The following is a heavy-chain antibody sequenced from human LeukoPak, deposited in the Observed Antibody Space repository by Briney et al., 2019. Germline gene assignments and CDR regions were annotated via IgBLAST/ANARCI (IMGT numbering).Heavy chain of an antibody. CDR1: GGSISIYY. CDR2: VSTSGIT. Sequence: PAETLSLTCTVSGGSISIYYGSGIRQPAGKGLEWIGRVSTSGITNYNPSLKIRVTMSVDTYKNQFSLKLSSVTAADTAVYYCARVKGFGVVEYYFDNWGQGALVTVSS. CDR3: ARVKGFGVVEYYFDN. D-gene: IGHD2-8*02. V-gene: IGHV4-4*07. J-gene: IGHJ4*02.